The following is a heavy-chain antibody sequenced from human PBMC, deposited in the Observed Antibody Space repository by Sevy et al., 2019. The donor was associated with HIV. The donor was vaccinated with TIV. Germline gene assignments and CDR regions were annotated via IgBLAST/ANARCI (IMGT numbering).Heavy chain of an antibody. J-gene: IGHJ4*02. D-gene: IGHD3-10*01. CDR1: GFVFSSYT. CDR3: ARDMAYGSGSIVYDY. Sequence: GGSLRLSCAASGFVFSSYTMNWVRQSPGKGLEWVSSISSSSRYIFYADSVKGRFTISRDNAGNSLYLQMNSLRAEDTAVYYCARDMAYGSGSIVYDYWGQGTLVTVSS. CDR2: ISSSSRYI. V-gene: IGHV3-21*01.